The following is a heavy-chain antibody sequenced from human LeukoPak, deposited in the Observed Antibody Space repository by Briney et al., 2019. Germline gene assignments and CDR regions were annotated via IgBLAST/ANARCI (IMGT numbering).Heavy chain of an antibody. CDR3: ARDNGDYRSIYYYMDV. CDR1: GGSINSAGSY. CDR2: IYYSWSS. J-gene: IGHJ6*03. Sequence: PSETLSLTCTVSGGSINSAGSYWSWIRQHPGKGLEWIGCIYYSWSSYYNPSLKSRVTLSLDTSKNQFSLKLSSVTAADTAVYYCARDNGDYRSIYYYMDVWGKGTTVTVSS. D-gene: IGHD4-11*01. V-gene: IGHV4-31*03.